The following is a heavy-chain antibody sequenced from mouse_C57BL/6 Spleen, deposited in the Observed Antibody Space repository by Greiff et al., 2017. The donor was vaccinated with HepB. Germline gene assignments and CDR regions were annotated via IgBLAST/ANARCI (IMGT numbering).Heavy chain of an antibody. CDR3: TTLYDDYAMDY. Sequence: VQLQQSGAELVRPGASVKLSCTASGFNIKDDYMHWVKQRPEQGLEWIGWIDPENGDTEYASKFQGKATITADTSSNTAYLQLSSLTSEDTAVYYCTTLYDDYAMDYWGQGTSVTVSS. V-gene: IGHV14-4*01. J-gene: IGHJ4*01. CDR1: GFNIKDDY. CDR2: IDPENGDT. D-gene: IGHD2-12*01.